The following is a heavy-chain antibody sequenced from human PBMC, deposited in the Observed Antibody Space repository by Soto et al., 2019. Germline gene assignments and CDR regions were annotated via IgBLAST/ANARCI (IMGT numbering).Heavy chain of an antibody. D-gene: IGHD3-22*01. CDR1: GGSISSGGYS. Sequence: SETLSLTCAVSGGSISSGGYSWSWIRQPPGKGLEWIGYIYHSGSTYYNPSLKSRVTISVDRSKNQFSLKLSSVTAADTAVYYCARGRLTYYYDSSGYYVGYFDYWGQGTLVTVSS. CDR2: IYHSGST. CDR3: ARGRLTYYYDSSGYYVGYFDY. V-gene: IGHV4-30-2*01. J-gene: IGHJ4*02.